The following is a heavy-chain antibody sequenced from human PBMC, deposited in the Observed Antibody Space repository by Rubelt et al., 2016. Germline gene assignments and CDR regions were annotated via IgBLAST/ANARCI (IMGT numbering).Heavy chain of an antibody. Sequence: QITLKESGPTLVKPTQTLTLTCTFSGFSLTTSGVGVGWIRQPPGKALEWLALIYWDDDKRYRPSLKSRLTISKDTSKNQVVLTMTNMDPVDTATYYCARISRNGYYFDYWGQGTLVTVSS. D-gene: IGHD1-1*01. CDR2: IYWDDDK. CDR1: GFSLTTSGVG. CDR3: ARISRNGYYFDY. V-gene: IGHV2-5*02. J-gene: IGHJ4*02.